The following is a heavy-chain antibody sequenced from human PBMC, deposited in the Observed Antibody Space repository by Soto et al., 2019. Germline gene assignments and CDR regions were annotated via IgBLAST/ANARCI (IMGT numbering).Heavy chain of an antibody. CDR2: ISGSGGST. J-gene: IGHJ4*02. CDR1: GFTFSSYA. CDR3: AVLSFPMRDFWSGYYDY. Sequence: GGSLRLSCAASGFTFSSYAMSWVRQAPGKGLEWVSAISGSGGSTYYADSVKGRFTISRDNSKNTLYLQMNSLRAEDTAVYYCAVLSFPMRDFWSGYYDYWGQGTLVTAPQ. D-gene: IGHD3-3*01. V-gene: IGHV3-23*01.